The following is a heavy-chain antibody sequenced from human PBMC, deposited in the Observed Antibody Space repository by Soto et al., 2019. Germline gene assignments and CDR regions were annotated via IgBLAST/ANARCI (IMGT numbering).Heavy chain of an antibody. J-gene: IGHJ5*02. CDR1: GYTFTSYA. D-gene: IGHD3-16*01. V-gene: IGHV1-3*01. CDR3: ARGYGGPIGWFDP. CDR2: INAGNGNT. Sequence: QVQLVQSGAEVKKPGASVKVSCKASGYTFTSYAMHWVRQAPGQRLEWMGWINAGNGNTKYSQKFQGRVTITRDTSERTAYMELSSLRSEDTAVYYCARGYGGPIGWFDPWGQGPLVTVSS.